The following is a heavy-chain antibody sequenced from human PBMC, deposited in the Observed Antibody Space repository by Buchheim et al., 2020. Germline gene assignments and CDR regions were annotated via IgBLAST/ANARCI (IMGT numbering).Heavy chain of an antibody. V-gene: IGHV3-30*03. Sequence: QVQLVESGGGVVQPGRSLRLSCAASGFTFSSYGMHWVRQAPGKGLEWVAVISYAGSNKYYADSVTGRFTISRDHSKNTLYLPMNSLRAEDTAVYYCAVSSLIFDYWGQGTL. CDR1: GFTFSSYG. J-gene: IGHJ4*02. CDR2: ISYAGSNK. D-gene: IGHD6-13*01. CDR3: AVSSLIFDY.